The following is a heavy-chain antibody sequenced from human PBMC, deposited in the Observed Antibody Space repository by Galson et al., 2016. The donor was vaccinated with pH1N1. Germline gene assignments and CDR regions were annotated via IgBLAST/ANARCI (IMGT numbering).Heavy chain of an antibody. D-gene: IGHD1-14*01. CDR3: AKARATGIVNTGDFDY. CDR1: GFTFRNYG. CDR2: ITFTGGST. J-gene: IGHJ4*02. V-gene: IGHV3-23*01. Sequence: SLRLSCAASGFTFRNYGMSWVRQAPGKGLEWVSAITFTGGSTYYAHDVKGRFTISRDTSKNTVYLQMTSLRVEDTAVYYCAKARATGIVNTGDFDYWGQGTLVTVSS.